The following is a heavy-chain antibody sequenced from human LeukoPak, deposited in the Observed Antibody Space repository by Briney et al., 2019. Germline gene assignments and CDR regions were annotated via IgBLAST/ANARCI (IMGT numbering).Heavy chain of an antibody. D-gene: IGHD5-12*01. CDR2: IHYSGST. V-gene: IGHV4-59*01. Sequence: SETLSLTCTVSGGSISSYYWSWIRQPPGKGLEWIGYIHYSGSTNYNPSLKSRVTISVDTSKNHFSLKLSSVTAADTAVYYCAREGGYGPFDYWGQGTLVTVSS. CDR3: AREGGYGPFDY. CDR1: GGSISSYY. J-gene: IGHJ4*02.